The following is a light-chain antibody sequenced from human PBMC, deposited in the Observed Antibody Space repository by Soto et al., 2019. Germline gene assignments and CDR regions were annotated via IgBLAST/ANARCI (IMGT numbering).Light chain of an antibody. J-gene: IGKJ2*01. CDR2: GAS. CDR3: QQRDKWPRT. Sequence: DIVLTQSPATLSLSPGERATLSCRASQSVGSYLAWFQHKPGQAPRLLIYGASNRATDIPGRFSSRGSGTDFTLTISSLESGDSAVYYCQQRDKWPRTFGQGTKLEIK. CDR1: QSVGSY. V-gene: IGKV3-11*01.